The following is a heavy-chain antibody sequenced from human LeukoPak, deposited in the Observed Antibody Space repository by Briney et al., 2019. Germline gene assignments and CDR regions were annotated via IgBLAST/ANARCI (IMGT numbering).Heavy chain of an antibody. D-gene: IGHD2-2*01. CDR2: IIPILGIA. J-gene: IGHJ6*02. Sequence: ASVKVSCKASGGTFSSYAISWVRQAPGQGLEWMGRIIPILGIANYAQKFQGRVTITADKSTSTAYMELSSLRSEDTAVYYCAREFFIVVPAAPQIFGPHENGMDVWGQGTTVTVSS. CDR1: GGTFSSYA. CDR3: AREFFIVVPAAPQIFGPHENGMDV. V-gene: IGHV1-69*04.